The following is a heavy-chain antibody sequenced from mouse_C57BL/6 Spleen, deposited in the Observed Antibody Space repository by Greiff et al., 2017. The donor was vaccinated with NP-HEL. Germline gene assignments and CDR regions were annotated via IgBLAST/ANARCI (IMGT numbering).Heavy chain of an antibody. CDR3: ARNDYRNYWFAY. CDR2: IYPGDGDT. D-gene: IGHD2-5*01. V-gene: IGHV1-80*01. Sequence: VKVVESGAELVKPGASVKISCTASGYAFSSYWMTWVQQRPGKGLEWIGQIYPGDGDTYSNGKFKGKATLTADNSSSTAYMQLSSLTSEDSAVYCCARNDYRNYWFAYWGQGTLVTVSA. J-gene: IGHJ3*01. CDR1: GYAFSSYW.